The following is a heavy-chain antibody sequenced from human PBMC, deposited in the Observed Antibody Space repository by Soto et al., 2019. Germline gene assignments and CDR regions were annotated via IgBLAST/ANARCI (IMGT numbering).Heavy chain of an antibody. D-gene: IGHD3-22*01. J-gene: IGHJ4*02. CDR1: GGTFNTYT. Sequence: GASVKVSCKASGGTFNTYTFNWVRQVPGQGLEWMGGIIPISGTTNYAQKLQGRVTLTADESTSTVYMELRNLKSEDTAVYYCAREEGYYGGSGYYYGYHFLLFWGQGALVTVSS. CDR2: IIPISGTT. V-gene: IGHV1-69*13. CDR3: AREEGYYGGSGYYYGYHFLLF.